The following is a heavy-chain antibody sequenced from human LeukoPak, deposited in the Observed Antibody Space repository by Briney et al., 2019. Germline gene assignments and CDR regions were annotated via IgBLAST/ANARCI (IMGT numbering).Heavy chain of an antibody. D-gene: IGHD6-13*01. V-gene: IGHV4-59*11. Sequence: SETLSLTCTVSGGAIRSQYWSWIRQPPGKGLEWIGYIYYTGNSNYNPSLKSRVTISVDRSKNQFSLKLSSVTAADTAVYYCARVPPQQLPFDYWGQGTLVTVSS. CDR3: ARVPPQQLPFDY. CDR1: GGAIRSQY. CDR2: IYYTGNS. J-gene: IGHJ4*02.